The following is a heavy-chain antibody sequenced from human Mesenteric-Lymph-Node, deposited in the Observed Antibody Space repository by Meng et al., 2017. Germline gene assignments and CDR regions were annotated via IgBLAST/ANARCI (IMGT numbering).Heavy chain of an antibody. D-gene: IGHD6-19*01. CDR3: ARDSSGRAVADQGYYYYGMDV. CDR2: IWYDGSNK. CDR1: GFTFSSYE. Sequence: GESLKISCAASGFTFSSYEMNWVRQAPGKGLEWVAVIWYDGSNKYYADSVKGRFTISRDNSKNTLYLQMNSLRAEDTAVYYCARDSSGRAVADQGYYYYGMDVWGQGTTVTVSS. J-gene: IGHJ6*02. V-gene: IGHV3-33*08.